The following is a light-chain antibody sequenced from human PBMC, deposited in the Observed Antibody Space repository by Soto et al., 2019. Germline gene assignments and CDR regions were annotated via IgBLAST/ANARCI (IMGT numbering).Light chain of an antibody. CDR3: QQCGSLGT. CDR2: DAS. Sequence: IVLKPSPGTLSVYPLGRDPLSCRTSHSVRSNLALYQQNPGQARRLLMFDASNRAADIADSFSGRGSGTDFILTIGRLEPEDVAVYYWQQCGSLGTVGQGTKVDIK. V-gene: IGKV3-20*01. CDR1: HSVRSN. J-gene: IGKJ1*01.